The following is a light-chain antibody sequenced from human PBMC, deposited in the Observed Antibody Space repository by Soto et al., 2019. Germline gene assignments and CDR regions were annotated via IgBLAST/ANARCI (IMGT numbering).Light chain of an antibody. CDR1: SSDVGGYNY. J-gene: IGLJ1*01. CDR2: ASS. V-gene: IGLV2-14*01. Sequence: QSVLTQPASVSGSPGQSITISCTGTSSDVGGYNYVSWYQHHPGKAPRLMIYASSNRPSGVSHRFSGSRSGNTASLTISGLQAEEEADYYCSSSTSGSTLYVFGTGTKVTVL. CDR3: SSSTSGSTLYV.